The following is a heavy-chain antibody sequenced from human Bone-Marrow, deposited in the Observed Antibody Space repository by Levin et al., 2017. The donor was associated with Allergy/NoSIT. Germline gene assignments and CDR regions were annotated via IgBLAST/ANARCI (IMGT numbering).Heavy chain of an antibody. CDR3: MREGD. J-gene: IGHJ4*02. D-gene: IGHD3-16*01. CDR1: GFTFSNFW. CDR2: IKPDGRQK. V-gene: IGHV3-7*01. Sequence: GGSLRLSCAASGFTFSNFWMAWVRQIPGKGMEWLANIKPDGRQKNYVDFVKGRFTISRDNAKNLVYLQMNSLRVEDTAVYYCMREGDWGQGTLVTVSS.